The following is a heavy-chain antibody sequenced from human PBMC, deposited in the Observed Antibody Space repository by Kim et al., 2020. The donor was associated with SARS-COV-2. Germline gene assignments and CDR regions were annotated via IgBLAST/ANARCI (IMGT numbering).Heavy chain of an antibody. CDR2: ISYDGSNK. CDR3: AKDYRRIAAATLYYFDY. Sequence: GGSLRLSCAASGFTFSSYGMHWVRQAPGKGLEWVAVISYDGSNKYYADSVKGRFTISRDNSKNTLYLQMNSLRAEDTAVYYCAKDYRRIAAATLYYFDYWGQGTLVTVSS. V-gene: IGHV3-30*18. CDR1: GFTFSSYG. J-gene: IGHJ4*02. D-gene: IGHD6-13*01.